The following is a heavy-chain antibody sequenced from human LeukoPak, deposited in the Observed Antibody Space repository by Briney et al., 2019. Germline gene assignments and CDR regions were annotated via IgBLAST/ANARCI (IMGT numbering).Heavy chain of an antibody. CDR2: ISAYNGNT. CDR3: ARGIMVPGVIMAPPSKLGHFDY. J-gene: IGHJ4*02. V-gene: IGHV1-18*01. D-gene: IGHD3-10*01. CDR1: GYTFTSYG. Sequence: GAAVKVSCKASGYTFTSYGISWVRQAPGQGREWMGWISAYNGNTNYAQKLQGRVTITTDTSTTTAYIELRSLRSDDKGVYYCARGIMVPGVIMAPPSKLGHFDYWGQGPLVPVSS.